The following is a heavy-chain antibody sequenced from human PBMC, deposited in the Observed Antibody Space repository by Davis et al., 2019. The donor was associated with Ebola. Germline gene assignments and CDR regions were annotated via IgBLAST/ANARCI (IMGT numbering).Heavy chain of an antibody. CDR1: GGSISSSSYY. CDR3: ARQLAVAGIIDY. V-gene: IGHV4-39*01. J-gene: IGHJ4*02. D-gene: IGHD6-19*01. CDR2: IYYSGST. Sequence: MPSETLSLTCTVSGGSISSSSYYWGWIRQPPGKGLEWIGSIYYSGSTYYNPSLKSRVTISVDTSKNQFSLKLSSVTAADTAVYYCARQLAVAGIIDYWGQGTLVTVSS.